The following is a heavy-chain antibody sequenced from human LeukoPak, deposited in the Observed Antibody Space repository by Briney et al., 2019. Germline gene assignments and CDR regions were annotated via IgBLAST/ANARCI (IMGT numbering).Heavy chain of an antibody. Sequence: SGTLSLTCTVSGGSISSSSYYWGWIRQPPGKGLEWIGSIYYSGSTYYNPSLKSRVTISVDTSKNQFSLKLSSVTAADTAVYYCARQRQQLVKRIDYWGQGTLVTVSS. CDR2: IYYSGST. V-gene: IGHV4-39*01. D-gene: IGHD6-13*01. CDR3: ARQRQQLVKRIDY. J-gene: IGHJ4*02. CDR1: GGSISSSSYY.